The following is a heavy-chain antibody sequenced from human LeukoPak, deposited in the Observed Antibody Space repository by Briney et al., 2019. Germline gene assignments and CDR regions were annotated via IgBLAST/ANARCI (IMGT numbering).Heavy chain of an antibody. CDR1: GFTFSTYG. CDR3: GQSRISFSGQVDH. V-gene: IGHV3-48*04. Sequence: GSLRLSCAASGFTFSTYGMQWVRQTPGKGLEWLSYISGGSDSIKYADSVKGRFTSSRDNARNLLYLQMNSLRAEDTAVYYCGQSRISFSGQVDHWGQGTLVTVSS. CDR2: ISGGSDSI. J-gene: IGHJ4*02. D-gene: IGHD5-12*01.